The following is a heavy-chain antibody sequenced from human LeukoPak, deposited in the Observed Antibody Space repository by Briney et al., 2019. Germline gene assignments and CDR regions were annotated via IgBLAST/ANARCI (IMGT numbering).Heavy chain of an antibody. CDR3: ASLSLIVVVPAAIPRPYGWFDP. V-gene: IGHV4-39*01. Sequence: SETLSLTCTVSGGSISSTNYYWGWLRQPPGTGLEWVGSIYYSGSTYYNPSLKSRVTISVDTSKNQFSLKLRSVTAADTAVYYCASLSLIVVVPAAIPRPYGWFDPWGQGTLVTVSS. J-gene: IGHJ5*02. D-gene: IGHD2-2*01. CDR2: IYYSGST. CDR1: GGSISSTNYY.